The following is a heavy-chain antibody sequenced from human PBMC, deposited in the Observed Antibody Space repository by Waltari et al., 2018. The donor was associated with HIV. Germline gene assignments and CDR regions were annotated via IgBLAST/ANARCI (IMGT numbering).Heavy chain of an antibody. V-gene: IGHV1-46*01. CDR2: SNPSGGST. CDR3: ARDKAVGIITSVFNM. D-gene: IGHD3-3*01. Sequence: QVQLVQSGAEVKKPGASVKVSCKASGYTFTNYYIHWVRQAPGQGLEWKARSNPSGGSTSHAQKFQGRVTMTRDTSTSTVYMELSSLRSEDTAVYYCARDKAVGIITSVFNMWGQGTMVIVSS. J-gene: IGHJ3*02. CDR1: GYTFTNYY.